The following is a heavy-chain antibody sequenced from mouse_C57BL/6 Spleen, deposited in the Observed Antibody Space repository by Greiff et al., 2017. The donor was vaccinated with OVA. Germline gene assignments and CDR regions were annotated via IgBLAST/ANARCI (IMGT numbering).Heavy chain of an antibody. D-gene: IGHD1-1*01. CDR1: GYALSSYW. Sequence: VQLQQSGAELVKPGASVKISCKASGYALSSYWMNWVKQRPGKGLEWIGQIYPGDGDTNYNGKFKGKATLTADKSSSTAYMQLSSLTSEDSAVDYCSRSVTTVVEEAYWGQGTLVTVSA. CDR2: IYPGDGDT. J-gene: IGHJ3*01. V-gene: IGHV1-80*01. CDR3: SRSVTTVVEEAY.